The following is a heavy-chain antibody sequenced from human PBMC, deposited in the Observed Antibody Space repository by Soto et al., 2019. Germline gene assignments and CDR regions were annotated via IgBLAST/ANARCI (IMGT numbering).Heavy chain of an antibody. V-gene: IGHV4-39*01. D-gene: IGHD2-2*02. Sequence: SSETLSLTCTVSGGSISSSSYYWGWIRQPPGKGLEWIGSIYYSGSTYYNPSLKSRVTISVDTSKNQFSLKLSSVTAADTAVYYCAGTSGTFYTPIDYWGKGTLVTVSS. CDR3: AGTSGTFYTPIDY. J-gene: IGHJ4*02. CDR2: IYYSGST. CDR1: GGSISSSSYY.